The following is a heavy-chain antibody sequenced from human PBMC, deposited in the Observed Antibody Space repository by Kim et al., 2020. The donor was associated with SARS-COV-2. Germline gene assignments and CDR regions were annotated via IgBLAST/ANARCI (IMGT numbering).Heavy chain of an antibody. V-gene: IGHV1-18*04. CDR1: GYTFTSYG. CDR2: ISAYNGNT. D-gene: IGHD3-10*01. Sequence: ASVKVSCKASGYTFTSYGISWVRQAPGQGLEWMGWISAYNGNTNYAQKLQGRVTMTTDTSTSTAYMDLRSLRSDDTAVYYCARDRSMVRGVIFYQYWFDPWGQGTLVTVSS. J-gene: IGHJ5*02. CDR3: ARDRSMVRGVIFYQYWFDP.